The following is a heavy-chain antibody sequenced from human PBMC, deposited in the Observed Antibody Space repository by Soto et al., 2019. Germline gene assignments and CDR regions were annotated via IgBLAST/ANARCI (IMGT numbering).Heavy chain of an antibody. CDR1: GFTVSSHF. V-gene: IGHV3-53*01. CDR2: IYSGGST. Sequence: GSLRLSCAASGFTVSSHFMSWGRQAPGKGPEWVSIIYSGGSTYYADSVKGRFTISRDNSKNTLYLQMSSLRAEDTAVYYCARSGSYLNGFDYWGQGTLVTVSS. J-gene: IGHJ4*02. CDR3: ARSGSYLNGFDY. D-gene: IGHD1-26*01.